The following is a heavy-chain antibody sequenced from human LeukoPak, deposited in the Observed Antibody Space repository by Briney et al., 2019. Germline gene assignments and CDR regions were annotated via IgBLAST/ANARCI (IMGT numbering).Heavy chain of an antibody. J-gene: IGHJ4*02. V-gene: IGHV3-7*01. CDR2: MKQDGSAR. Sequence: GGSLRLSCAASGFTFTNFWMTWIRQAPGKGLEWGANMKQDGSARNHVDSVKGRFTISRDNAKNSEFLEMNSLRDEDTAVYYCARDDPWGYYDSWGQGTLVTVSS. CDR3: ARDDPWGYYDS. D-gene: IGHD7-27*01. CDR1: GFTFTNFW.